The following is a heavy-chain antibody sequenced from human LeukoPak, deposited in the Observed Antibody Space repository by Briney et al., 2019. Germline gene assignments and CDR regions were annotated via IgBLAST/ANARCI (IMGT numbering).Heavy chain of an antibody. D-gene: IGHD3-22*01. CDR2: IYYSGST. CDR3: ARVGGNYYDSSGYYQGPTYCFDY. CDR1: GGSISSYY. Sequence: SETLSLTCTVSGGSISSYYWSWIRQPPGKGLEWIGYIYYSGSTNYNPSLKSRVTISVDTSKNQFSLKLSSVTAADTAVYYCARVGGNYYDSSGYYQGPTYCFDYWGQGTLVTVSS. J-gene: IGHJ4*02. V-gene: IGHV4-59*01.